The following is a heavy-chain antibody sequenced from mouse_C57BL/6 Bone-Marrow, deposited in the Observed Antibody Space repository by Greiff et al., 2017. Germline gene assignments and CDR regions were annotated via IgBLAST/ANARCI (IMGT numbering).Heavy chain of an antibody. J-gene: IGHJ4*01. V-gene: IGHV5-4*01. CDR3: ARDHSNYYAMDY. Sequence: EVMLVESGGGLVKPGGSLKLSCAASGFTFSSYAMSWVRQTPEQRLEWVATISDGGSYTYYPDNVKGRFTISRDNAKNNLYLQMSHLKSEDTAMYYCARDHSNYYAMDYWGQGTSVTVSA. D-gene: IGHD2-5*01. CDR2: ISDGGSYT. CDR1: GFTFSSYA.